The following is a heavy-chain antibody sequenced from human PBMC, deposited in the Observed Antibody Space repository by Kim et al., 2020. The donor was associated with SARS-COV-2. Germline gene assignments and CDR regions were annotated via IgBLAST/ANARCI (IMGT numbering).Heavy chain of an antibody. CDR2: INDIGSTT. CDR3: ARGDAIFTFYYGMDV. V-gene: IGHV3-48*03. J-gene: IGHJ6*02. CDR1: GFTFRSYE. D-gene: IGHD2-21*01. Sequence: GGSLRLSCAASGFTFRSYEMTWVRQAPGKGLDWVAYINDIGSTTHYADSVRGRFTISRDDAKGSLYLQMNSLRAEDTAVYYCARGDAIFTFYYGMDVWGRGTRITVSS.